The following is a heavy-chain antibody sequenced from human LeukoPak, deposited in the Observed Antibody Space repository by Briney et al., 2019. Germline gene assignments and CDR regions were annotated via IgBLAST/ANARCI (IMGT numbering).Heavy chain of an antibody. CDR3: ARHVLRSSSGWYRD. CDR2: IHQSGGT. V-gene: IGHV4-34*01. D-gene: IGHD6-19*01. Sequence: KASETLSLTCAVYGGSFSGFYWSWIRQAPGKGLEWIGEIHQSGGTNYNPSLKSRVTISVDASKKRFSLKLSSVTAADTAVYYCARHVLRSSSGWYRDWGQGTLVTVSS. J-gene: IGHJ4*02. CDR1: GGSFSGFY.